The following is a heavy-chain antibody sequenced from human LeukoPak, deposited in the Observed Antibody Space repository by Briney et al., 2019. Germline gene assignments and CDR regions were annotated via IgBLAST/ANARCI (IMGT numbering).Heavy chain of an antibody. D-gene: IGHD6-19*01. CDR1: GYTFANYG. CDR3: ARERIAVAGTTYYYYYGMDV. CDR2: INPNSGGT. V-gene: IGHV1-2*04. Sequence: GASVKVSCKTSGYTFANYGISWVRQAPGQGLEWMGWINPNSGGTNYAQKFQGWVTMTRDTSISTAYMELSRLRSDDTAVYYCARERIAVAGTTYYYYYGMDVWGQGTTVTVSS. J-gene: IGHJ6*02.